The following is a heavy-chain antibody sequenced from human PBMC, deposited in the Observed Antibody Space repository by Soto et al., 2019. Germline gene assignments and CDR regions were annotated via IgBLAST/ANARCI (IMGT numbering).Heavy chain of an antibody. CDR3: ATGDYYDNSGYSLYFDY. J-gene: IGHJ4*02. Sequence: ASVKVSCKASGYTFTSYYMHWVRQALGQGFEWMGIINPSGGSTTYAQKFQGRVTITRDTSTSTAYMELSSLRSDDTAMYYCATGDYYDNSGYSLYFDYWGQGTLVTVSS. D-gene: IGHD3-22*01. V-gene: IGHV1-46*01. CDR2: INPSGGST. CDR1: GYTFTSYY.